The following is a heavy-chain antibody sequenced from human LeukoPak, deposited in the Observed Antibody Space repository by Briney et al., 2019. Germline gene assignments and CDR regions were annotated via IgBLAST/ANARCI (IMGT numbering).Heavy chain of an antibody. CDR2: IWYDGSNK. J-gene: IGHJ3*02. D-gene: IGHD3-10*01. CDR1: GFTFSNYG. V-gene: IGHV3-33*01. CDR3: ARSIYASGSFYTFDI. Sequence: PGGSLRLSCAASGFTFSNYGMHWVRQAPGKGLEWVAVIWYDGSNKYYTDSVKGRFTISRDNSKNTLYLQMNTLRAEDTAVYYCARSIYASGSFYTFDIWGQGTMVTVSS.